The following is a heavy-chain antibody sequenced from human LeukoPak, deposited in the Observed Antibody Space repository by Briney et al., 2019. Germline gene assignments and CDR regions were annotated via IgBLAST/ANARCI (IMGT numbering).Heavy chain of an antibody. Sequence: PGGSLRLSCVASGFTFSDYSMNWVRQAPGKGLEWVSSITSTSSYIHYADSVKGRFTISRDNAKNSLYLQMNSLRAEDTALYYCARARAVVVAHISGGYFCDYWGQGTLVTVSS. CDR3: ARARAVVVAHISGGYFCDY. V-gene: IGHV3-21*01. CDR2: ITSTSSYI. J-gene: IGHJ4*02. D-gene: IGHD2-2*01. CDR1: GFTFSDYS.